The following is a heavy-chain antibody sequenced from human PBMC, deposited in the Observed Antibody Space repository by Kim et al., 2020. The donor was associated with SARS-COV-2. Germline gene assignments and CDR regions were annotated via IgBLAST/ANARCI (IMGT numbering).Heavy chain of an antibody. CDR1: GGSISSSNW. J-gene: IGHJ5*02. V-gene: IGHV4-4*02. D-gene: IGHD4-17*01. Sequence: SETLSLTCAVSGGSISSSNWWSWVRQPPGKGLEWIGEIYHSGSTNYNPSLKSRVTISVDKSKNQFSLKLSSVTAADTAVYYCARVPPTTVENWFDPWGQGTLVTVSS. CDR3: ARVPPTTVENWFDP. CDR2: IYHSGST.